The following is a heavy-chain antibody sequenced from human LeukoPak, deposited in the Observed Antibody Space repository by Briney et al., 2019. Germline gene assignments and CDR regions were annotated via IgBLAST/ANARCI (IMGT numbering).Heavy chain of an antibody. D-gene: IGHD4-17*01. CDR3: ARLNTSRGDYVFDY. CDR2: IFYSGST. V-gene: IGHV4-59*01. J-gene: IGHJ4*02. CDR1: GGSISNYY. Sequence: SETLSLTCTVSGGSISNYYWSWIRQPPGKGLEWIGNIFYSGSTNYKPSLTSRVAISVDTSKNQFSLRLSSVTAADTAVYYCARLNTSRGDYVFDYWGQGTLVTVSS.